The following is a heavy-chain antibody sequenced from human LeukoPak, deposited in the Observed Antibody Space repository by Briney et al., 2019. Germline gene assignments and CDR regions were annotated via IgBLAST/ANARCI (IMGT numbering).Heavy chain of an antibody. V-gene: IGHV4-39*07. J-gene: IGHJ3*02. Sequence: SETLSLTCTVSGGSITSSSYYWGWIRQPPGKGLEWIGSFYYSGSTYYNPSLKSRVTISIDTSKNQFSLKLSSVTAADTAVYYCARGPYGSSGTPDAFDIWGQGTMVTVSS. CDR2: FYYSGST. CDR1: GGSITSSSYY. D-gene: IGHD3-10*01. CDR3: ARGPYGSSGTPDAFDI.